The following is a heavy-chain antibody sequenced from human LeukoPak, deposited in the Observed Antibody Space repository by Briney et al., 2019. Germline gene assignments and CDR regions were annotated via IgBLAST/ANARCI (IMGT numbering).Heavy chain of an antibody. CDR2: IIPIFGIA. Sequence: ASVKVSGKASGGTFSSYAISWVRQAPGQGLEWMGRIIPIFGIANYAQKFQGRVTITADKSTSTAYMELSSLRSEDTAVYYCAREGDYDSSGYYFDYWGQGTLVTVSS. D-gene: IGHD3-22*01. CDR3: AREGDYDSSGYYFDY. J-gene: IGHJ4*02. V-gene: IGHV1-69*04. CDR1: GGTFSSYA.